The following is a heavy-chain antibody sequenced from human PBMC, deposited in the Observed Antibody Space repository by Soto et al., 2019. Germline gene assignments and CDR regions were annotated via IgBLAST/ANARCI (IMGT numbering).Heavy chain of an antibody. CDR1: GYAFTCSG. V-gene: IGHV1-18*01. CDR3: ARDNPPLGY. J-gene: IGHJ4*02. CDR2: ISAYNGNT. Sequence: SVKASSKASGYAFTCSGRSWVRQAPGQGLEWMGWISAYNGNTNYAQKLQGRVTMTTDTSTSTAYMELRSLRSDDTAVYYCARDNPPLGYWGQGTLVTVSS.